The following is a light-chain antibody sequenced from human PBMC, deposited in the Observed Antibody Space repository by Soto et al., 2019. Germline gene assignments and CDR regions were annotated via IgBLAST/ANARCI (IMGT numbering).Light chain of an antibody. CDR2: DVS. V-gene: IGLV2-11*01. J-gene: IGLJ1*01. CDR1: SSDVGGYNY. Sequence: QSVLTQPRSVPGSPGQSVTISCTGTSSDVGGYNYVSWYQQHPGKAPKLMIYDVSKRPSGVPDRFSGSKSGNTASLTISGLQAEDESDYYCCSYAGSYRVFGTVTKVTVL. CDR3: CSYAGSYRV.